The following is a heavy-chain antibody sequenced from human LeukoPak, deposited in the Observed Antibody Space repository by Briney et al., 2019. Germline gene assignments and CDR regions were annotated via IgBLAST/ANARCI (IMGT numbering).Heavy chain of an antibody. J-gene: IGHJ4*02. Sequence: LRLSCGASGFTFSGYYWSWIRQPPGKGLEWIGEINHSGSTNYNPSLTSRVTISVDTSKNQFSLKLSSVTAADTVVYYCARIVVVTAIRDYWGQGTLVTVSS. CDR1: GFTFSGYY. CDR3: ARIVVVTAIRDY. D-gene: IGHD2-21*02. CDR2: INHSGST. V-gene: IGHV4-34*01.